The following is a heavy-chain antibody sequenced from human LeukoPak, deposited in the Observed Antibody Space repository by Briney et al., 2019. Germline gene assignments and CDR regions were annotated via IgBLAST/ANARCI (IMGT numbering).Heavy chain of an antibody. V-gene: IGHV1-2*02. Sequence: GASVKVSCKSSESTFSGYYLHWVRQAPGQGLEWLGWINPNNDGTSYAQKFQGRVAMTRDTSINTAHMELNGLRSDDTAVYYCAGTMTIFGAAIPHYFGLDVWGHGTTVIVSS. D-gene: IGHD3-3*01. CDR1: ESTFSGYY. CDR3: AGTMTIFGAAIPHYFGLDV. CDR2: INPNNDGT. J-gene: IGHJ6*02.